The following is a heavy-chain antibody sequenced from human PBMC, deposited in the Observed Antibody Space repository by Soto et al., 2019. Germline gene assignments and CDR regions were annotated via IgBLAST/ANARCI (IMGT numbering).Heavy chain of an antibody. V-gene: IGHV3-73*02. D-gene: IGHD2-2*01. Sequence: EVQLVESGGGLVQPGGSLKLSCAASGFTFSGSAMHWVRQASGKGLEWVGRIRSKANSYATAYAASVKGRFTISRDDSKNTAYLQMNSLKTEDTAVYYCTRVLGYCSSTSCYAPDYYYYGMDVWGQGTTVTVSS. CDR1: GFTFSGSA. CDR2: IRSKANSYAT. CDR3: TRVLGYCSSTSCYAPDYYYYGMDV. J-gene: IGHJ6*02.